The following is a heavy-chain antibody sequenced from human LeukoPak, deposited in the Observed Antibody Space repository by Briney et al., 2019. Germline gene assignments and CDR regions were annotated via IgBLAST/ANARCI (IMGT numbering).Heavy chain of an antibody. Sequence: SGGSLRLSCAASGFTFSGSAMHWVRQASGKGLEWVGRIRSKANSYATAYAASVKGRFTISRDDSKNTAYLQMNSLRADDTAVYYCAKDLPGIRPLGGYFDYWGQGTLATVSS. D-gene: IGHD3-16*01. CDR2: IRSKANSYAT. CDR3: AKDLPGIRPLGGYFDY. CDR1: GFTFSGSA. J-gene: IGHJ4*02. V-gene: IGHV3-73*01.